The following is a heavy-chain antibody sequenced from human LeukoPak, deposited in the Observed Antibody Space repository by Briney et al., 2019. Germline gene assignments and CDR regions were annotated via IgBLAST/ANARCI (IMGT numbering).Heavy chain of an antibody. V-gene: IGHV5-51*01. Sequence: GESLEISCKGSGYSFTSYWIGWVRQMPGKGLEWMGIIYPGDSDTRYSPSFQGQVTISADKSISTAYPQWSSLKASDTAMYYCARRGDLGYCSSTSCSTNWFDPWGQGTLVTVSS. J-gene: IGHJ5*02. CDR2: IYPGDSDT. D-gene: IGHD2-2*01. CDR1: GYSFTSYW. CDR3: ARRGDLGYCSSTSCSTNWFDP.